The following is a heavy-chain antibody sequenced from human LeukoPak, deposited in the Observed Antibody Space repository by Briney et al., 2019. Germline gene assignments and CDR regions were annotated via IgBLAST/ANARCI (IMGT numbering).Heavy chain of an antibody. J-gene: IGHJ4*02. CDR1: GYSISSGYY. CDR2: IYHSGST. V-gene: IGHV4-38-2*02. CDR3: ARTDGSLFDY. Sequence: SETLSLTCTVSGYSISSGYYWGWIRQPPGKGLEWIGSIYHSGSTYYNPSLKSRVTISVDTSKNQFSLKLSSVTAADTAVYYCARTDGSLFDYWGQGTLVTVSS. D-gene: IGHD2-15*01.